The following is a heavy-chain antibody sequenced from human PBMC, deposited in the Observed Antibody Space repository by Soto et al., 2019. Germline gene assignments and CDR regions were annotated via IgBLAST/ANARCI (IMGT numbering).Heavy chain of an antibody. Sequence: GGSLRLSCAASGFIISDNYMNWVRQAPGKGLEWLSVVYSGSATYYADSVKGRFTISRDNSKNTLYLQMNSLRAEDTAVYYCAKVRMVYLEYYFDYWGQGTLVTVSS. CDR1: GFIISDNY. D-gene: IGHD2-8*01. V-gene: IGHV3-53*01. CDR3: AKVRMVYLEYYFDY. J-gene: IGHJ4*02. CDR2: VYSGSAT.